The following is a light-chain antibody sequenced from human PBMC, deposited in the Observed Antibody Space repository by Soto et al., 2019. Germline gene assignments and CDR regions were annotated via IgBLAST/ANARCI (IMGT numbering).Light chain of an antibody. Sequence: QLVLTQSPSASASLGASGKLTFTLSSGHSSYAIAWHQQQPEKGPQYLMKLNSDGSHSKGDGIPDRFSASASGAQRYLTISSHQSEDEADHHAQTWGSGAVVFAGGTKLTVL. J-gene: IGLJ2*01. CDR1: SGHSSYA. V-gene: IGLV4-69*01. CDR2: LNSDGSH. CDR3: QTWGSGAVV.